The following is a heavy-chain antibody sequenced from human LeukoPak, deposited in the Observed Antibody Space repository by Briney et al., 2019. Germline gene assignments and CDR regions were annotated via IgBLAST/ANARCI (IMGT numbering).Heavy chain of an antibody. CDR2: IYTSESS. V-gene: IGHV4-61*02. CDR1: GVYISTSSYY. Sequence: TLTLTCTVSGVYISTSSYYWSWIRQGAGKGLEWIGRIYTSESSSSNSSHKSRAAITIYTSKIQFSMMLTSRSAADTAVYYGARSSGSNQSWDQGTLVTVSS. CDR3: ARSSGSNQS. J-gene: IGHJ5*02. D-gene: IGHD5-12*01.